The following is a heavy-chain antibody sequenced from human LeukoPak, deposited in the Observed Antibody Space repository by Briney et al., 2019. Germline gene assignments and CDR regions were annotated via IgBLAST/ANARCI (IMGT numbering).Heavy chain of an antibody. CDR2: ISGSGGST. Sequence: GGSLRLSCAASGFTFTSYWLSWVRQAPGKGLEWVSAISGSGGSTYYADSVKGRFTISRDNSKNTLYLQMNSLRAEDTAVYYCAKGMGIQLWYTYYYGMDVWGQGTTVTVSS. CDR1: GFTFTSYW. J-gene: IGHJ6*02. CDR3: AKGMGIQLWYTYYYGMDV. V-gene: IGHV3-23*01. D-gene: IGHD5-18*01.